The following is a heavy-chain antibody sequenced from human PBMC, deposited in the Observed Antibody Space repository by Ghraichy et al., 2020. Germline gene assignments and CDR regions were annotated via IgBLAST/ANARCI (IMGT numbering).Heavy chain of an antibody. CDR2: INPKTGGT. V-gene: IGHV1-2*02. J-gene: IGHJ4*02. D-gene: IGHD5-24*01. CDR3: AKGMAAGDY. CDR1: GYTFTGYY. Sequence: ASVKVSCKASGYTFTGYYIHWVRQAPGQGLEWMGWINPKTGGTTDAQKFQGRVTMTRDTSISTAYMDLTRLTSDDTALYYCAKGMAAGDYWGQGTLVTVSS.